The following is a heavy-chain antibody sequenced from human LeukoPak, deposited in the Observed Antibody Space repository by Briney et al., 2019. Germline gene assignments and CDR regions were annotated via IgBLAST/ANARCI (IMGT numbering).Heavy chain of an antibody. CDR3: ARTPWGNRGIYYMDV. CDR1: GGSISSGDYY. J-gene: IGHJ6*03. D-gene: IGHD3-16*01. Sequence: SRTLSLTCTVSGGSISSGDYYWSWIRQPPGKGLEWIGYIYYNGITYYNPSLKIRVTISVDTSKKQFYLKLSSVTAADTAVYYCARTPWGNRGIYYMDVWGKGTTVTVSS. CDR2: IYYNGIT. V-gene: IGHV4-30-4*08.